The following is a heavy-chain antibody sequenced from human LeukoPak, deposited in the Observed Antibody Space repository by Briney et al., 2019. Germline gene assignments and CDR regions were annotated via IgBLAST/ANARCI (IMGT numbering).Heavy chain of an antibody. V-gene: IGHV4-34*01. CDR2: IYHSGST. CDR3: ARGGTTVTPIDY. J-gene: IGHJ4*02. Sequence: PSETLSLTCAAYGGSFSGYYWSWIRQPPGKGPEWIGYIYHSGSTYYNPSLKSRVTISVDRSKNQFSLKLSSVTAADTAVYYCARGGTTVTPIDYWGQGTLVTVSS. D-gene: IGHD4-17*01. CDR1: GGSFSGYY.